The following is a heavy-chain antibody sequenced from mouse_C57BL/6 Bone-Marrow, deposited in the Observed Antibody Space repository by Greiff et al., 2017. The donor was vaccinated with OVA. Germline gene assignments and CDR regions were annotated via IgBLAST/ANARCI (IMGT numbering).Heavy chain of an antibody. CDR3: ARAYYGNYDYAMDY. CDR1: GYTFTSYG. D-gene: IGHD2-10*01. J-gene: IGHJ4*01. CDR2: IYPRSGNT. V-gene: IGHV1-81*01. Sequence: LQESGAELARPGASVKLSCKASGYTFTSYGISWVKQRTGQGLEWIGEIYPRSGNTYYNEKFKGKATLTADKSSSTAYMELRSLTSEDSAVYFCARAYYGNYDYAMDYWGQGTSVTVSS.